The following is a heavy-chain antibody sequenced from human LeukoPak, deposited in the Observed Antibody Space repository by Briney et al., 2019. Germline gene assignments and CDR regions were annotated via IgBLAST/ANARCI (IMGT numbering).Heavy chain of an antibody. D-gene: IGHD1-26*01. CDR3: AKEGPGNYYSAYFDS. CDR2: ISYEASTT. V-gene: IGHV3-30*18. Sequence: RGSLRLSCAASGFTFSSYSMNWVRQAPGKGLEWVAVISYEASTTYYADSVKGRFTISRDNSRNTLSLQMNGLRPEDTAVYYCAKEGPGNYYSAYFDSWGQGTLVTVSS. CDR1: GFTFSSYS. J-gene: IGHJ4*02.